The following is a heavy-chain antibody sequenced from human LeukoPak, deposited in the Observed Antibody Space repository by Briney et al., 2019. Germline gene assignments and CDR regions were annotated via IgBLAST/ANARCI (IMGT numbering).Heavy chain of an antibody. J-gene: IGHJ5*02. V-gene: IGHV1-8*01. D-gene: IGHD2-2*01. CDR1: GYTFTSYD. CDR2: MNPNSGNT. CDR3: ARVETYCSSTSCYVSWFDP. Sequence: ASVKVSCKASGYTFTSYDINWVRQATGQGLEWMGWMNPNSGNTGYAQKFQGRVTMTRNTSISTAYMELSSLRSEDTAVYYCARVETYCSSTSCYVSWFDPWGQGTLVTVSS.